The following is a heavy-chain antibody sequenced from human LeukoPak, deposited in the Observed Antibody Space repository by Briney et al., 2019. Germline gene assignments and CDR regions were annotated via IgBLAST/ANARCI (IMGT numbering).Heavy chain of an antibody. Sequence: GGSLRLSCAASGFTFRSYAMYWGRQAAGEGLEYVSGISSNGGSTDYASPVKGTSPISSDNSKNTLYLQMGSLRAEDMAVYYCATVGPVAGTFYFQHRGQGPLVTVSS. V-gene: IGHV3-64*01. CDR3: ATVGPVAGTFYFQH. CDR2: ISSNGGST. D-gene: IGHD6-19*01. CDR1: GFTFRSYA. J-gene: IGHJ1*01.